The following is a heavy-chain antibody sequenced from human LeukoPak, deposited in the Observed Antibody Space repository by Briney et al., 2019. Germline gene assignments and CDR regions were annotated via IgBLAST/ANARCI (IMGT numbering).Heavy chain of an antibody. V-gene: IGHV3-48*01. CDR3: AKGIGWLQFYFDY. CDR1: GFTFSSYS. CDR2: ISSSSSTI. Sequence: GGSLRLSCAASGFTFSSYSMNWVRQAPGKGLEWVSNISSSSSTIYYADSVKGRFTISRDNAKNSLYLQMNSLRAEDTALYYCAKGIGWLQFYFDYWGQGTLVAVSS. J-gene: IGHJ4*02. D-gene: IGHD5-24*01.